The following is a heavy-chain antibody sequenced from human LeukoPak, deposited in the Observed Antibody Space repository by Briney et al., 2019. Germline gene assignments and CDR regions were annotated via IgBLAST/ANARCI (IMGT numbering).Heavy chain of an antibody. D-gene: IGHD6-25*01. CDR3: ARVRSYGYPGYYFDY. Sequence: GASVKVSCKASGYTFTSYYMHWVRQAPGQGLEWMGIINPSGGSTSYAQKFQGRVTMTRDTSTSTVYMELSSLGSEDTAVYYCARVRSYGYPGYYFDYWGQGTLVTVSS. J-gene: IGHJ4*02. CDR2: INPSGGST. V-gene: IGHV1-46*01. CDR1: GYTFTSYY.